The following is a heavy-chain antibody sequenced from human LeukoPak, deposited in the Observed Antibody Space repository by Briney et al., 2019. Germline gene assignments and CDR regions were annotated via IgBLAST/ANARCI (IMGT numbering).Heavy chain of an antibody. Sequence: GGSLRLSCAASGFTFSNYAMSWVRQAPGKGLEWVAGISGTGGSTHYADSVKGRFTISRDNAKNSLYLQMDSLRAEDTAVYYCVRTRGWAYFDYWGQGTLVTVSS. D-gene: IGHD6-19*01. CDR3: VRTRGWAYFDY. CDR2: ISGTGGST. CDR1: GFTFSNYA. J-gene: IGHJ4*02. V-gene: IGHV3-23*01.